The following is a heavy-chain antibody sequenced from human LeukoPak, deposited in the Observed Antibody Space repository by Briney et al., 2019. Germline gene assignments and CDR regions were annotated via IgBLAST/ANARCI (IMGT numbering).Heavy chain of an antibody. J-gene: IGHJ4*02. V-gene: IGHV3-7*01. D-gene: IGHD5-24*01. Sequence: GGSLRLSCAASGFSSRTYWMSWVRQAPGEGLEWVACIKHDGSETHYVDSVKGRFTISRDNAKNSLYLQMNSLRAEDTALYYCTTAGDDYHERRGHWGQGTLVTVSS. CDR2: IKHDGSET. CDR1: GFSSRTYW. CDR3: TTAGDDYHERRGH.